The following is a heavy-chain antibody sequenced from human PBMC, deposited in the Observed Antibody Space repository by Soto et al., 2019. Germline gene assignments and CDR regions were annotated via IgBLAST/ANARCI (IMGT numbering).Heavy chain of an antibody. CDR3: AKDQSGSYYAGLAY. Sequence: QVQLVESGGGVVQPGRSLRLSCAASGFTFSSYGMHWVRQAPGKGLEWVAVISYDGSNKYYADSVKGRFTISRDNSKNTLYLQMNSLRAEDTAVYYCAKDQSGSYYAGLAYWGQGTLVTVSS. CDR2: ISYDGSNK. V-gene: IGHV3-30*18. D-gene: IGHD1-26*01. J-gene: IGHJ4*02. CDR1: GFTFSSYG.